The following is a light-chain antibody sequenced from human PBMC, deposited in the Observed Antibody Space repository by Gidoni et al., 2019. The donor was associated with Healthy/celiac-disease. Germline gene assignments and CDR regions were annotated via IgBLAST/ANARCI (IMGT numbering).Light chain of an antibody. J-gene: IGLJ2*01. CDR3: LLSYSGGGGV. CDR1: TGAVTSGHY. V-gene: IGLV7-46*01. Sequence: QAVVTQEPSLTVSPRGTVTLTCGSSTGAVTSGHYPYWFQQKPGQAPRTLIYDTSNKHSWTPARFSGSLLGGKAALTLSGAQPEDEAEYYCLLSYSGGGGVFGGGTKLTVL. CDR2: DTS.